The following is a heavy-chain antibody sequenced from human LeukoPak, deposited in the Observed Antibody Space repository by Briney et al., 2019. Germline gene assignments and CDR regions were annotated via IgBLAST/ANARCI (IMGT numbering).Heavy chain of an antibody. CDR1: GGTFISYA. D-gene: IGHD5-18*01. CDR3: ARGYSYGPYYFDY. CDR2: IIPIFGTA. Sequence: SVKVSCKASGGTFISYAISWVRQAPGQGLEWMGGIIPIFGTANYAQKFQGRVTITADESTSTAYMELSSLRSEDTAVYYCARGYSYGPYYFDYWGQGTLVTVSS. J-gene: IGHJ4*02. V-gene: IGHV1-69*13.